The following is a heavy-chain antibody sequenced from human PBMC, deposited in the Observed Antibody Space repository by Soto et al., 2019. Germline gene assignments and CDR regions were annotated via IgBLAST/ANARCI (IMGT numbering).Heavy chain of an antibody. CDR2: ISSSSSTI. D-gene: IGHD3-10*01. CDR3: ARGGSLNWFDP. Sequence: GGSLRLSCAASGFTVSSNYMSWVRQAPGKGLEWVSAISSSSSTIYYADSVKGRFTISRDNAKNSLYLQMNSLRAEDTAVYYCARGGSLNWFDPWGQGTLVTVSS. V-gene: IGHV3-48*01. CDR1: GFTVSSNY. J-gene: IGHJ5*02.